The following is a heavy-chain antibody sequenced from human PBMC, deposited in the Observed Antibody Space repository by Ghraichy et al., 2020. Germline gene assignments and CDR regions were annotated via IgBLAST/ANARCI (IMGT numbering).Heavy chain of an antibody. Sequence: GESLNISCKGSGYSFTSYWIGWVRQMPGKGLEWMGIIYPGDSDTRYSPSFQGQVTISADKSISTAYLQWSSLKASDTAMYYCAGSHGSNYYDSSGPLLIWGQGTLVTVSS. D-gene: IGHD3-22*01. CDR3: AGSHGSNYYDSSGPLLI. V-gene: IGHV5-51*01. CDR1: GYSFTSYW. CDR2: IYPGDSDT. J-gene: IGHJ4*02.